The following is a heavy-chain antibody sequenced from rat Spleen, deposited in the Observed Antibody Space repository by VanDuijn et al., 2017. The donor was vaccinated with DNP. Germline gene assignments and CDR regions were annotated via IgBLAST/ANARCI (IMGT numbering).Heavy chain of an antibody. V-gene: IGHV5S10*01. CDR3: ATHHTTGDFDY. CDR1: GFTFSEYN. D-gene: IGHD1-7*01. CDR2: IIYDGSRT. J-gene: IGHJ2*01. Sequence: EVQLVESGGGLVQPGRSLKLSCAASGFTFSEYNMAWVRQAPKKGLEWVATIIYDGSRTYYRDSVKGRFTISRDNAKSTLYLQMDSLRSEDAATYYCATHHTTGDFDYWGQGVMVTVSS.